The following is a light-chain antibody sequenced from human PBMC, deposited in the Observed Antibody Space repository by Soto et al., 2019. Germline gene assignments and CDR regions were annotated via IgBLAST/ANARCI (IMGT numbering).Light chain of an antibody. J-gene: IGKJ2*01. CDR3: QQYNSYPYT. V-gene: IGKV1-5*01. CDR1: QSISSW. CDR2: DAS. Sequence: DIQMTQSPSTLSASVGDRVTITCRASQSISSWLAWYQQKPGKDPKLLIYDASSLESGVPSRFSGSGSGTEFTLNISSLHPDDFATYFCQQYNSYPYTFGQGTKLEIK.